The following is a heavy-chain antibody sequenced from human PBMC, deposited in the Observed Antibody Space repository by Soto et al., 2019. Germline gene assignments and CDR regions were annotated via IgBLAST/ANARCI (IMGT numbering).Heavy chain of an antibody. D-gene: IGHD3-9*01. CDR2: IYYTGRT. J-gene: IGHJ3*02. V-gene: IGHV4-30-4*01. CDR1: GVSVSSGDYY. Sequence: SETLSLTCTVSGVSVSSGDYYWSWIRQPPGKCLEWIGYIYYTGRTYYNPSLKSRVIISVDTSKNQFSLKLSSVTAAEKAVYYCARAHYDILTGYPTHAFDIWGQGTMVTVSS. CDR3: ARAHYDILTGYPTHAFDI.